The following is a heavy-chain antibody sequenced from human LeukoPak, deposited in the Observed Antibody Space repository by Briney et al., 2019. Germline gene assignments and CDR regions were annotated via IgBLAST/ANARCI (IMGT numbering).Heavy chain of an antibody. CDR3: ARDAVHYDFWSGYFDY. V-gene: IGHV3-30*01. Sequence: GGSLRLSCAASGFTFSSYAMHWVRQAPGKGLEWVAVISYDGSNKYYADSVKGRSTISRDNSKNTLYLQMNSLRAEDTAVYYCARDAVHYDFWSGYFDYWGQGTLVTVSS. D-gene: IGHD3-3*01. CDR2: ISYDGSNK. CDR1: GFTFSSYA. J-gene: IGHJ4*02.